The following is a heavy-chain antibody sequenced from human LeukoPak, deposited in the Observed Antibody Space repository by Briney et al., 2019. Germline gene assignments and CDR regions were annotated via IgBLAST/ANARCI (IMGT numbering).Heavy chain of an antibody. J-gene: IGHJ6*03. CDR2: INHSGST. CDR1: GGSFSGYY. Sequence: PSETLSLTCAVYGGSFSGYYWSWIRQPPGKGLEWIGEINHSGSTNYNPSLKSRVTISVDTSKNQFSLKLSSVTAADTAVYYCARRVVDYCSSTSCYSLNYYYYYMDVWGKGTTVTVSS. D-gene: IGHD2-2*02. V-gene: IGHV4-34*01. CDR3: ARRVVDYCSSTSCYSLNYYYYYMDV.